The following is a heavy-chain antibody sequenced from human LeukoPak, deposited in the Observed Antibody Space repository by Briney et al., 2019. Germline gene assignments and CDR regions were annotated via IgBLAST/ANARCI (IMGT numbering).Heavy chain of an antibody. CDR2: VYNSGRT. Sequence: SQTLSLTCTVSGVSISSDLYYWNWIRQPAGKELEWTGRVYNSGRTNFNPSLKSRVTISADTSKNQFSLKLRSVTAADTAVYYCARGDLKSDWFDPRGQGTLVIVST. V-gene: IGHV4-61*02. CDR1: GVSISSDLYY. J-gene: IGHJ5*02. D-gene: IGHD3-3*01. CDR3: ARGDLKSDWFDP.